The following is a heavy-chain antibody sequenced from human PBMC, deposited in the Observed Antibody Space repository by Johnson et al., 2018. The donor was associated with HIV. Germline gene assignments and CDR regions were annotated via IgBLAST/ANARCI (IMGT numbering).Heavy chain of an antibody. V-gene: IGHV3-53*01. CDR2: IYSGGST. J-gene: IGHJ3*02. D-gene: IGHD6-13*01. Sequence: VQLVESGGGLIQPGGSLRLSCAASGFTVSSNYMSWVRQAPGKGLEWVSIIYSGGSTYYADSVKGRFTISRDNSKNTLYLQMNSLRAEDTAVYYCARARAGDAFDIWGQGTMVTVSS. CDR3: ARARAGDAFDI. CDR1: GFTVSSNY.